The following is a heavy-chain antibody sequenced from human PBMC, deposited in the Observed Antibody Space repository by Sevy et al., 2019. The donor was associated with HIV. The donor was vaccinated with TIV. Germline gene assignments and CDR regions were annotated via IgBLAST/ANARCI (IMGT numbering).Heavy chain of an antibody. Sequence: ASVKVSCKASGYTFTSYAMHWVRKAPGQRLEWMGWINAGNGNTKYSQKFQGRVTITRDTSASTAYMELSSLRSEDTAVYYCARRGNVVAAAGLDPWGQGTLVTVSS. D-gene: IGHD6-13*01. CDR1: GYTFTSYA. V-gene: IGHV1-3*01. CDR3: ARRGNVVAAAGLDP. J-gene: IGHJ5*02. CDR2: INAGNGNT.